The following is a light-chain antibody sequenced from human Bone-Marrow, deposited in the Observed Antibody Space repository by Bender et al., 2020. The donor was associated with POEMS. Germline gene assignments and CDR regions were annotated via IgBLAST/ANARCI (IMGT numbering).Light chain of an antibody. CDR3: SSYAGSYTFVV. V-gene: IGLV1-44*01. Sequence: QSVLTQPPSVSGTPGQRVTISCSGSGSNIGGYPVNWYQQLPGTAPRLLIYTNNERPSGVSDRFSGSKSGNTASLTISGLQAEDEADYYCSSYAGSYTFVVFGGGTKLTVL. CDR1: GSNIGGYP. CDR2: TNN. J-gene: IGLJ2*01.